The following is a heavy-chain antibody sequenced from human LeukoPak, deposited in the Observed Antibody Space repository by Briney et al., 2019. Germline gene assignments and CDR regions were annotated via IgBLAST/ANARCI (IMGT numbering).Heavy chain of an antibody. J-gene: IGHJ6*03. Sequence: PGGSLRLSCAASGFTFSNYGMHWVRQAPGKGLEWVAFIRDDGSNKYYGDSVKGRFTISRDNSKNTLYLQMNSLRAEDTAVYYCAKEFGRYFDLLSFKTYYYHYYMDVWGKGTTVTISS. CDR2: IRDDGSNK. CDR3: AKEFGRYFDLLSFKTYYYHYYMDV. D-gene: IGHD3-9*01. CDR1: GFTFSNYG. V-gene: IGHV3-30*02.